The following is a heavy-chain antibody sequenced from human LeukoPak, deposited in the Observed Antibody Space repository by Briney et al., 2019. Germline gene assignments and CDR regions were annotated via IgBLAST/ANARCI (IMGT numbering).Heavy chain of an antibody. CDR1: GGSISSYC. J-gene: IGHJ3*02. D-gene: IGHD5-12*01. Sequence: SETLSLTCTVSGGSISSYCWSWIRQPPWKGLEWIGYIYYSGSTNYNPSLKSRVTISVDTSKYQFSLKLSSVTAADTAVYYCARIPELQGRLVATILFGAFDIWGQGTMVTVSS. CDR2: IYYSGST. V-gene: IGHV4-59*01. CDR3: ARIPELQGRLVATILFGAFDI.